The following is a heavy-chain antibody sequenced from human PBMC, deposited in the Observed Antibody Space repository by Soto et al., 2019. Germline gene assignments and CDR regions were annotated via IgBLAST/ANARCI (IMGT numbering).Heavy chain of an antibody. Sequence: GGSLRLSCTASGLTFSNYAMSWVRQAPGKGLEFVSFISGGGGSTYSADSVKGRFTLTRDASASTTYMELSSLRSEDTAIFYCARATYTSGGSPTFAMDVWGQGTTVTVSS. CDR1: GLTFSNYA. J-gene: IGHJ6*02. CDR3: ARATYTSGGSPTFAMDV. CDR2: ISGGGGST. D-gene: IGHD3-10*01. V-gene: IGHV3-23*01.